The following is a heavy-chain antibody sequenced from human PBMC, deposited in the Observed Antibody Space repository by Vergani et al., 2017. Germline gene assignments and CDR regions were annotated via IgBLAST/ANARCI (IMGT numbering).Heavy chain of an antibody. CDR2: ISGSGGST. D-gene: IGHD3-22*01. J-gene: IGHJ3*02. V-gene: IGHV3-23*01. Sequence: EVQLLESGGGLVQPGGSLRLSCAASGFTFSSYAMSWVRQAPGKGLEWVSAISGSGGSTYSADSVKGRFTISRDTSKNTRYLQMNSLRAEDTAVYYCARGTGGWASPPYYYDSSHAFDIRGQGTMVTVSS. CDR3: ARGTGGWASPPYYYDSSHAFDI. CDR1: GFTFSSYA.